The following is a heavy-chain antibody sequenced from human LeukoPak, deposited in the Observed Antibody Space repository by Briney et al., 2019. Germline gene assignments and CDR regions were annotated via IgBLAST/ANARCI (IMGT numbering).Heavy chain of an antibody. CDR3: TRTVNSASDF. Sequence: PGGSLRLSCVASGFSFSNAWMNWVRQAPGKGLEWVATINQNGGVKYYVDSVKGRFTISRDNAKTSLFLQMNSLRIDDTAMYYCTRTVNSASDFWGQGTLVTVSS. CDR2: INQNGGVK. J-gene: IGHJ4*02. CDR1: GFSFSNAW. D-gene: IGHD4-23*01. V-gene: IGHV3-7*03.